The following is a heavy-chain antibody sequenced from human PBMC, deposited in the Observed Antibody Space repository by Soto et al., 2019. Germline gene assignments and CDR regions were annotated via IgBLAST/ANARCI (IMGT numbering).Heavy chain of an antibody. CDR1: GFTFSSYG. J-gene: IGHJ4*02. CDR2: IWYDGSNK. Sequence: QVQLVESGGGVVQPGRSLRLSCAASGFTFSSYGMHWVRQAPGKGLEWVAVIWYDGSNKYYADSVKGRFTISRDNSKNTLYLQMNSLRDEDTAVYYCARSAYGYFDYWGQGTLVTVSS. V-gene: IGHV3-33*01. CDR3: ARSAYGYFDY. D-gene: IGHD2-15*01.